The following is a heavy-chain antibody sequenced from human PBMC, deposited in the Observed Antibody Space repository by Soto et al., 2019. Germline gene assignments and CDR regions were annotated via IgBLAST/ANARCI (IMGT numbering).Heavy chain of an antibody. CDR1: GYTFTSYD. J-gene: IGHJ3*02. V-gene: IGHV1-8*01. Sequence: QVPLVPSGADVKKPGASVKVSCKASGYTFTSYDINWVRQATGQGLEWMGWMNPNSCNTGYAQKFQGRVTMTRNTSISTAYMELSSLRSAETAVYYCSRVVSIVIGDAFDTWGQGTIVTVSS. CDR3: SRVVSIVIGDAFDT. CDR2: MNPNSCNT. D-gene: IGHD3-16*01.